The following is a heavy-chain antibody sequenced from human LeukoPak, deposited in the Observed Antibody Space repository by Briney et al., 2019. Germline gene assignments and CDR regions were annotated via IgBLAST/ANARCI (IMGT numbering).Heavy chain of an antibody. CDR2: IIPIFGTA. CDR1: GGTFSSYA. CDR3: ARAYYYDSSGYYYGESFDY. V-gene: IGHV1-69*05. J-gene: IGHJ4*02. Sequence: SVKVSCKASGGTFSSYAISWVRQAPGQGLEWMGRIIPIFGTANYAQKLQGRVTMTTDTSTSTAYMELRSLRSDDTAVYYCARAYYYDSSGYYYGESFDYWGQGTLVTVSS. D-gene: IGHD3-22*01.